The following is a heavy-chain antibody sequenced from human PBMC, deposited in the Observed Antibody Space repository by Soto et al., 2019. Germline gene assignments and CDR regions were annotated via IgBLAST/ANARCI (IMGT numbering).Heavy chain of an antibody. CDR3: ARAGVDATGYDH. Sequence: QVQLVQSGAEVKKPGSSVKVSCKASGGTLNSYAFSWVRLAPGQGLEWMGGIIPIFEKTTYAQKFQGRVTITAHESTSTVHKELSSLRSEDTAMYFCARAGVDATGYDHLGHGTLVTVSS. V-gene: IGHV1-69*01. D-gene: IGHD2-8*01. CDR2: IIPIFEKT. CDR1: GGTLNSYA. J-gene: IGHJ4*01.